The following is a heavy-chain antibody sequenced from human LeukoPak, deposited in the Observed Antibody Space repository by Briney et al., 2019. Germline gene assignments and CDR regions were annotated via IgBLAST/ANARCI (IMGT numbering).Heavy chain of an antibody. Sequence: SETLSLTCTVSGGSISSSSYYWGWIRQPPGKGLEWIGSIYYSGSTYYNRSLKSRVTISVDTSKNQFSLKLSSVTAADTAVYYCARDLREDFDYWGQGTLVIVSS. J-gene: IGHJ4*02. V-gene: IGHV4-39*07. CDR3: ARDLREDFDY. D-gene: IGHD1-26*01. CDR2: IYYSGST. CDR1: GGSISSSSYY.